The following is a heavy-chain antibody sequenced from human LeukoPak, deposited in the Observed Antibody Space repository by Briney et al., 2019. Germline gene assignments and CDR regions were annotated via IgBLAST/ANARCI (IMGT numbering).Heavy chain of an antibody. V-gene: IGHV3-23*01. CDR1: VFTPFSYA. CDR2: ISGSAGDT. D-gene: IGHD6-13*01. Sequence: GGALRLSCAHSVFTPFSYARRRVSQAPGKGLEWVSAISGSAGDTNYADSVKGRFTISRDKSKNMLYLQMNSLRGEDTAVYYCANAGYSSSWYGGSDIWGQGTMVTVS. CDR3: ANAGYSSSWYGGSDI. J-gene: IGHJ3*02.